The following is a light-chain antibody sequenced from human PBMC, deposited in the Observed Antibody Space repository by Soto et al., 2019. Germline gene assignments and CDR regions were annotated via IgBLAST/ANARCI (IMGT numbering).Light chain of an antibody. Sequence: DIQMTQSPSTLSASVGDRFTITCRASQSISSWLAWYQQKPGKAPKLLIYKASSLESGVPSRFGGSGSGTEFTFTISSLQPDDFATYYCQQYNSFSHTFGRGTKLEI. CDR2: KAS. V-gene: IGKV1-5*03. CDR1: QSISSW. CDR3: QQYNSFSHT. J-gene: IGKJ2*01.